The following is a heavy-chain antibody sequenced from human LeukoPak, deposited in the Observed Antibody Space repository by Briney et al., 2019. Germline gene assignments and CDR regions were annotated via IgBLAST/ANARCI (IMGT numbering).Heavy chain of an antibody. J-gene: IGHJ4*02. Sequence: GGSLRLSCEASGFTFSSYAIRWVRQAPGKGLEWVSALSDSGTNTYYADSVKGRFTISRDNSKNTLNLQMNSLRAEDTAVYYCAKDRGSSWPTYFDYWGQGALVTVSS. CDR3: AKDRGSSWPTYFDY. CDR1: GFTFSSYA. CDR2: LSDSGTNT. D-gene: IGHD6-13*01. V-gene: IGHV3-23*01.